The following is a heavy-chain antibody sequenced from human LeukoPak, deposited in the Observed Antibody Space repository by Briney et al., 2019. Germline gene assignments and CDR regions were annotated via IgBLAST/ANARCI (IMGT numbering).Heavy chain of an antibody. CDR1: GDSFSSNSAA. V-gene: IGHV6-1*01. J-gene: IGHJ3*02. CDR2: TYYRSKWYN. D-gene: IGHD6-19*01. Sequence: SQTLSLTCAISGDSFSSNSAAWNWIRQSPSRGLEWLGRTYYRSKWYNYYAVSVKSRITINPDTSKNQFSLQLNSVTPEDTAVYYCARDLPETYSSGLYGTVDAFDIWGQGTMVTVSS. CDR3: ARDLPETYSSGLYGTVDAFDI.